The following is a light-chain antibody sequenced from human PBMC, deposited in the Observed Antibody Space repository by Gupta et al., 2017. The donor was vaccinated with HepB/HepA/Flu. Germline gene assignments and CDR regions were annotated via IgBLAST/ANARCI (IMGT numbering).Light chain of an antibody. CDR2: GAS. V-gene: IGKV3-20*01. CDR1: QSVSSSY. Sequence: EIVLTQSPCTLSLSPGERATLSCRASQSVSSSYLAWYQQKPCQAPRLLIYGASSRATGIPYRFSGSGSGTDVTLTISSLEPEDFAVYYCQQYGSSPWTFGQGTKVEIK. J-gene: IGKJ1*01. CDR3: QQYGSSPWT.